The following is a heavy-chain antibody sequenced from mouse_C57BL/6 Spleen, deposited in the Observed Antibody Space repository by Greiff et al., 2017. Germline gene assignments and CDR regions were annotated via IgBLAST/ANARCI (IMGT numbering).Heavy chain of an antibody. CDR2: IDPSDSYT. Sequence: VKLQQPGAELVMPGASVKLSCKASGYTFTSYWMHWVKQRPGQGLEWIGEIDPSDSYTKYNQKFKGKSTLTVDKSSSTAYMQLSSLTSEDSAVYYCARRGNYDVGDYWGQGTSVTVSS. V-gene: IGHV1-69*01. D-gene: IGHD2-4*01. J-gene: IGHJ4*01. CDR1: GYTFTSYW. CDR3: ARRGNYDVGDY.